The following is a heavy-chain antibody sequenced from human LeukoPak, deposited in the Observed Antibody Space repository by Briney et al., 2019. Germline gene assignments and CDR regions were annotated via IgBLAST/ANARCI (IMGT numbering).Heavy chain of an antibody. CDR1: GGSFSGYY. J-gene: IGHJ5*02. CDR2: INHSGST. Sequence: PSETLSLTCAVYGGSFSGYYWSWIRQPPGKGLEWIGEINHSGSTNYNPSLKSRVTISVDTSKNQFSLKLSSVTAADTAVYYCARDAGRGPNWFDPWGQGTLVTVSS. V-gene: IGHV4-34*01. CDR3: ARDAGRGPNWFDP.